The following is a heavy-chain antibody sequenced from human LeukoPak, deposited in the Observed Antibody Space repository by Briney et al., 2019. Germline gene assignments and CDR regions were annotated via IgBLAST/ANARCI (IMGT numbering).Heavy chain of an antibody. D-gene: IGHD5-12*01. J-gene: IGHJ6*03. CDR1: GGTLSNDA. V-gene: IGHV1-69*13. Sequence: ASVKVSCKASGGTLSNDAINWVRQAPGQGLEWMGGIPIFGTANYAQKFQGRVTITADASTSTAYMELSSLRSEDTAVYYCARGGYSGYIAHFYFFYMDVWGKGTTVTISS. CDR3: ARGGYSGYIAHFYFFYMDV. CDR2: IPIFGTA.